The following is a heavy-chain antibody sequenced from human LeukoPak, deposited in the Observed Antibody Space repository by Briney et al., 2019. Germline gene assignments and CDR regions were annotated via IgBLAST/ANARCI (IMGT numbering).Heavy chain of an antibody. V-gene: IGHV4-61*01. J-gene: IGHJ5*01. CDR1: GGSISSGTYY. Sequence: SETLSLTCTVSGGSISSGTYYWSWIRQPPGKGLEWIAYIYYSGSTKDNPSLRSRVTMSADTSKNQFSLKMTSVTAADTAVYYCAREGTTGRNLNWFDSWGQGTLVTVSS. CDR2: IYYSGST. D-gene: IGHD1-1*01. CDR3: AREGTTGRNLNWFDS.